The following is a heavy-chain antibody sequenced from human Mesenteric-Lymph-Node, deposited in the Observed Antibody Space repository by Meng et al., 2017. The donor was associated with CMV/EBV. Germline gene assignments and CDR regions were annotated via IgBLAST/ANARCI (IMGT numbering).Heavy chain of an antibody. Sequence: GDSVYSNSAAWNWIRQSPSRGLEWLGRTYYRSKWYNDYAVSVKSRITINPDTFKNQFSLQLNSVTPEDTAVYYCARGYSSDRKWFDPWGQGTLVTVSS. D-gene: IGHD2-15*01. CDR2: TYYRSKWYN. CDR1: GDSVYSNSAA. J-gene: IGHJ5*02. V-gene: IGHV6-1*01. CDR3: ARGYSSDRKWFDP.